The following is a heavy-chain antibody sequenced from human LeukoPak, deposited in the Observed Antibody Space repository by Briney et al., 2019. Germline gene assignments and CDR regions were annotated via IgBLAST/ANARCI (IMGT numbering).Heavy chain of an antibody. J-gene: IGHJ4*02. D-gene: IGHD2-2*01. CDR1: GFTFSSYS. CDR3: VSFYETY. V-gene: IGHV3-48*02. CDR2: ISSTSSTI. Sequence: GGSLRLSCGASGFTFSSYSMNWVRQAPGKGLEWVSYISSTSSTIYYADSVKGRFTISRDNAKNSLYLQMNSLRDDDTAVYYCVSFYETYWGRGTLVTVSS.